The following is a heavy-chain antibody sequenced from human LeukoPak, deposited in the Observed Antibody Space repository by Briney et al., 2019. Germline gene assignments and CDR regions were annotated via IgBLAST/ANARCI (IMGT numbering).Heavy chain of an antibody. CDR3: ARTLSDSSPVAT. V-gene: IGHV4-38-2*02. J-gene: IGHJ4*02. Sequence: SETLSLTCSVSGYFLSSGFYWGWIRQPPGKGLEWIASVYHSGTTIYNPSLESRVTMSMDTSMNHYSLKLRSVTAADTAVYYCARTLSDSSPVATWGQGTLVTVSS. CDR1: GYFLSSGFY. CDR2: VYHSGTT. D-gene: IGHD3-22*01.